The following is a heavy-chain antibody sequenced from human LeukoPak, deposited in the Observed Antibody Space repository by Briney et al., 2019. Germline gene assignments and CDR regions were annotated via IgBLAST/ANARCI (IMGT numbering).Heavy chain of an antibody. CDR2: ISSSSSNI. CDR1: GFTFNNYN. V-gene: IGHV3-48*01. J-gene: IGHJ6*02. CDR3: ARDLQNYYGMDV. Sequence: PGGSLRLSCAASGFTFNNYNMNWVRQAPGKGLEWVSYISSSSSNIYYADSVKGRFTISRDNAKNSLYLQMNSLRAEDTAVYYCARDLQNYYGMDVWGQGTTVTVSS.